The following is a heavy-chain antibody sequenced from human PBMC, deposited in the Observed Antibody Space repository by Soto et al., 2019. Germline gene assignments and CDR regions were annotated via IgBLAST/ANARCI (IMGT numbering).Heavy chain of an antibody. J-gene: IGHJ3*02. CDR2: IGTAGDT. V-gene: IGHV3-13*01. Sequence: PGGSLRLSCAASGFTFSSYDMHWVRQATGKGLEWVSAIGTAGDTYYPGSVKGRFTISRENAKNSLYLQMNSLRAEDTAVYYCARADYGDYDDAFHIWGQGTMVAVSS. D-gene: IGHD4-17*01. CDR1: GFTFSSYD. CDR3: ARADYGDYDDAFHI.